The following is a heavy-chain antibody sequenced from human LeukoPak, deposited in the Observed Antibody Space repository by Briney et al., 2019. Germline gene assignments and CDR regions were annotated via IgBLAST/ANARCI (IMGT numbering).Heavy chain of an antibody. CDR3: ARGRGAYMATVMGYFDF. CDR2: ISSSSSYI. CDR1: GLTFSNYS. Sequence: PGGSLRLSCASSGLTFSNYSMNWVRQAPGKGLEWVSYISSSSSYIYYADSMMGRFTISRDNAKNSLFLQMNSLRAEDTAVYYCARGRGAYMATVMGYFDFWGQGTLVTVSS. D-gene: IGHD5-24*01. V-gene: IGHV3-21*01. J-gene: IGHJ4*03.